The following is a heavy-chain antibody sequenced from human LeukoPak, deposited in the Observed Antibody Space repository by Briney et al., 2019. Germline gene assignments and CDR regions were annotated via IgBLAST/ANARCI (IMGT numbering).Heavy chain of an antibody. D-gene: IGHD3-10*01. V-gene: IGHV4-34*01. CDR1: GGSFSGYY. CDR3: ARGGDTMVRGRKLDY. CDR2: INHSGST. Sequence: SETLSLTCAVYGGSFSGYYWSWVRQPPGKGLEWIGEINHSGSTNYNPSLKSRVTISVDTSKNQFSLKLSSVTAADTAVYYCARGGDTMVRGRKLDYWGQGTLVTVSS. J-gene: IGHJ4*02.